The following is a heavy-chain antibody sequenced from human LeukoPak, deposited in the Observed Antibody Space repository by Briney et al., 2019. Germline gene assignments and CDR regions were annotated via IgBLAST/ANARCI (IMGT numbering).Heavy chain of an antibody. Sequence: PGGSLRLSCAASGFTFNFYWMHWVRQAPGKGLVWVSRINIDGSSTTYADSVKGRFSISRDNAKNTLYLQMNSLRAEDTAVYYCARASSLILLLPPSYYFDYWGQGTLVTVSS. V-gene: IGHV3-74*01. J-gene: IGHJ4*02. CDR2: INIDGSST. CDR3: ARASSLILLLPPSYYFDY. CDR1: GFTFNFYW. D-gene: IGHD3-10*01.